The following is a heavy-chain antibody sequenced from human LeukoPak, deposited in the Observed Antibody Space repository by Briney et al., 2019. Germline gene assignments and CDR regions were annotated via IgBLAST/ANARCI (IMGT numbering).Heavy chain of an antibody. CDR3: AREAVLPSYYYYGMDV. Sequence: SETLSLTCTVSGGSISSYYWSWIRQPPGKGLEWIGYIYYSGSTNYNPSLKSRVTISVGTSKNQFSLKLSSVTAADTAVYYCAREAVLPSYYYYGMDVWGQGTTVTVSS. V-gene: IGHV4-59*01. J-gene: IGHJ6*02. CDR1: GGSISSYY. D-gene: IGHD3-10*01. CDR2: IYYSGST.